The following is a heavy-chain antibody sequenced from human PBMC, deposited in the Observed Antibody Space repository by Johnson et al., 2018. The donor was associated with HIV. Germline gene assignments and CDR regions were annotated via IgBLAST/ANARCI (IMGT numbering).Heavy chain of an antibody. Sequence: HVQLVESGGGVVQPGRSLRLSCAASGFTFSSYAMHWVRQAPGKGLEWVAVISYDGSNKYSADSVQGRFTISRDNAKNSLYLQMNSLRAEDTAVYYCARDFGLFLGKDDAFDIWGQGTMVTVSS. V-gene: IGHV3-30*04. CDR2: ISYDGSNK. D-gene: IGHD7-27*01. J-gene: IGHJ3*02. CDR3: ARDFGLFLGKDDAFDI. CDR1: GFTFSSYA.